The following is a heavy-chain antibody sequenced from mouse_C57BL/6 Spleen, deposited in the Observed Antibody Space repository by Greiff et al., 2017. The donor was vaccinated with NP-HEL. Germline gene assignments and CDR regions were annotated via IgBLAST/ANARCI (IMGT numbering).Heavy chain of an antibody. V-gene: IGHV1-26*01. J-gene: IGHJ1*03. CDR2: INPNNGGT. Sequence: EVQLQQSGPELVKPGASVKISCKASGYTFTDYYMNWVKQSHGKSLEWIGDINPNNGGTSYNQKFKGKATLTVDKSSSTAYMELRSLTSEDSAVYYCARGSIYYGNWYFDVWGTGTTVTVSS. D-gene: IGHD2-1*01. CDR3: ARGSIYYGNWYFDV. CDR1: GYTFTDYY.